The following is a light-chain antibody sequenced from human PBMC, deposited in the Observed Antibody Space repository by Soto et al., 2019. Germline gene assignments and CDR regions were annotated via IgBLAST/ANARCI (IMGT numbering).Light chain of an antibody. CDR3: QPYYSYPLT. CDR2: AAS. V-gene: IGKV1-8*01. CDR1: QGISSY. Sequence: AIRMTQSPSSFSASTGDRVTITCRASQGISSYLAWYQQKPGKAPKLLIYAASTLQSGVPSRFSGSGSVTDFTLTISGLQSEDFATYYCQPYYSYPLTFGGGTKVEIK. J-gene: IGKJ4*01.